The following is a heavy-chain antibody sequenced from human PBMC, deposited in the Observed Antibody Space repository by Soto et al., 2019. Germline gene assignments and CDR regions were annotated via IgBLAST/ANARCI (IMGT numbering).Heavy chain of an antibody. CDR3: ARVRESFSRLWYFDL. CDR1: GYTFTGYY. J-gene: IGHJ2*01. Sequence: ASVKVSCKASGYTFTGYYMHWVRQAPGQGLEWMGWINPNSGGTNYAQKFQGRVTMTRDTSISTAYMELGRLRSDDTAVYYCARVRESFSRLWYFDLWGRGTLVTVSS. CDR2: INPNSGGT. V-gene: IGHV1-2*02. D-gene: IGHD3-3*01.